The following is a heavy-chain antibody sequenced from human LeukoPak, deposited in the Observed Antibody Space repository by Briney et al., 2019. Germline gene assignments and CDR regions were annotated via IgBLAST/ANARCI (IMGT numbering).Heavy chain of an antibody. Sequence: GGSLRLSCAASGFTFSSYSMNWVRQAPGKGLEWVSQISRSSSTIYYADSVKGRFIISRDNARNSVFLQMNSLRAEDTAVYFCARATWDPNYYYYMDVWGSGTTVTISS. CDR1: GFTFSSYS. J-gene: IGHJ6*03. CDR3: ARATWDPNYYYYMDV. CDR2: ISRSSSTI. D-gene: IGHD1-26*01. V-gene: IGHV3-48*01.